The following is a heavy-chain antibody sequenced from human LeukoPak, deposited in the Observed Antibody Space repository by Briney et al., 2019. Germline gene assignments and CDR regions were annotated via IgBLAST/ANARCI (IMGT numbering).Heavy chain of an antibody. CDR3: ARGEYSYDRGDHFDY. J-gene: IGHJ4*02. V-gene: IGHV4-30-4*08. Sequence: SQTLSLTCTVSGGSISSGDYYWSWIRQPPGKGLEWIGYIYYSGSTYYNPSLKSRVTISVDTSKNQFSLKLSSVTAADTAVYYCARGEYSYDRGDHFDYWGQGTLVTVSS. CDR1: GGSISSGDYY. CDR2: IYYSGST. D-gene: IGHD5-18*01.